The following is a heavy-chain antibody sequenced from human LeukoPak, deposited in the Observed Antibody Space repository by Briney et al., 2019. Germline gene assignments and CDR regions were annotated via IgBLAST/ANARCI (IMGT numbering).Heavy chain of an antibody. J-gene: IGHJ3*02. CDR1: GFTFSSYD. CDR2: IGTAGDT. Sequence: PGGSLRLSCAASGFTFSSYDMHWVRQATGKGLEWVSAIGTAGDTYYPGSVKGRFTISRENAKNSLYLQMNSLRAGDTAVYYCARGILCGGDCYLRGLDAFDIWGQGTMVTVSS. D-gene: IGHD2-21*01. V-gene: IGHV3-13*01. CDR3: ARGILCGGDCYLRGLDAFDI.